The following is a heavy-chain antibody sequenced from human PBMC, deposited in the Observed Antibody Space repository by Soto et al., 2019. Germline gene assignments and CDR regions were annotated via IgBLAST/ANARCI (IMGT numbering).Heavy chain of an antibody. V-gene: IGHV3-23*01. J-gene: IGHJ4*02. D-gene: IGHD3-10*01. CDR1: GFTFSSYA. CDR2: ISGSGGST. CDR3: ARDRRGAYYFDY. Sequence: PGGSLRLSCAASGFTFSSYAMSWVRQAPGKGLEWVSAISGSGGSTYYADSVKGRFTISRDNSKNTLYLQMNSLRAEDTAVYYCARDRRGAYYFDYWGQGTLVTVSS.